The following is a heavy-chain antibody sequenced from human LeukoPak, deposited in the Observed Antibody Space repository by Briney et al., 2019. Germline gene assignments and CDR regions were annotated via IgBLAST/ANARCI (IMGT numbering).Heavy chain of an antibody. CDR3: ARDTALVRGGITYYYMDV. D-gene: IGHD3-10*01. CDR2: IYYSGST. V-gene: IGHV4-39*02. Sequence: NPSETLSLTCTVSGGSISSSSYYWGWIRQPPGKGLEWIGSIYYSGSTYYNPSLKSRVTISVDTSKNQFSLKLSSVTAADTAVYYCARDTALVRGGITYYYMDVWAEGPRSPSP. J-gene: IGHJ6*03. CDR1: GGSISSSSYY.